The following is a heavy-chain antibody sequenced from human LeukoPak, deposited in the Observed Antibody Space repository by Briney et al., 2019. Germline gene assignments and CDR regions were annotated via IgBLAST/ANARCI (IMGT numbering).Heavy chain of an antibody. Sequence: GGSLRLSCAASGFTFSSYEMNWVRQAPGKGLEWVSYISSSGSTIYYADSVKGRFTISRDNSKNTLYLQMNSLRAEDTAVYYCARDGITGTAYFDYWGQGTLVTVSS. J-gene: IGHJ4*02. D-gene: IGHD1-20*01. V-gene: IGHV3-48*03. CDR2: ISSSGSTI. CDR1: GFTFSSYE. CDR3: ARDGITGTAYFDY.